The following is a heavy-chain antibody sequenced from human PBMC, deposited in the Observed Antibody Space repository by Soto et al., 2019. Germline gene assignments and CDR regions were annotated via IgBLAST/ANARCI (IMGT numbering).Heavy chain of an antibody. CDR1: GFTFSSYG. D-gene: IGHD3-22*01. Sequence: VGSLRLSCAASGFTFSSYGMHWVRQAPGKGLEWVAVISYDGSNKYYADSVKGRFTISRDNSKNTLYLQMNSLRAEDTAVYYCAKDAKDYYDSSGYFDYWGQGTLVTVSS. CDR3: AKDAKDYYDSSGYFDY. V-gene: IGHV3-30*18. J-gene: IGHJ4*02. CDR2: ISYDGSNK.